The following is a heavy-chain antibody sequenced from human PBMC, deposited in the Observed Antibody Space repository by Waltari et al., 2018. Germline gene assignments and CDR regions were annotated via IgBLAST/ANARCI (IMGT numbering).Heavy chain of an antibody. CDR1: GFPFSSYS. V-gene: IGHV3-48*04. J-gene: IGHJ4*02. CDR3: ARDEFLGLVVYY. D-gene: IGHD6-19*01. CDR2: ISSSSSTI. Sequence: EVQLVESGGGLVQPGGSLRLSCAASGFPFSSYSINWVRQGPGKGLGGVLYISSSSSTIYYADSVKGRLTISRDNAKNSLYLQMNSLGAEDTAVYYCARDEFLGLVVYYWGQGTLVTVSS.